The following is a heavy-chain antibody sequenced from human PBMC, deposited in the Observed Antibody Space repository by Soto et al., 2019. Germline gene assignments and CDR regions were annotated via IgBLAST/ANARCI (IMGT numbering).Heavy chain of an antibody. D-gene: IGHD3-22*01. J-gene: IGHJ4*02. V-gene: IGHV3-23*01. CDR2: INGSGGST. CDR3: AEGWVRFDY. CDR1: GFTFSSCA. Sequence: GGSLRLSCAASGFTFSSCAMSWVRQAPGKGLAWVSAINGSGGSTYYADSVKGRFTISRDNSKNTLYLQMNSLRAEDTAVYYCAEGWVRFDYWGQGTRVTVAS.